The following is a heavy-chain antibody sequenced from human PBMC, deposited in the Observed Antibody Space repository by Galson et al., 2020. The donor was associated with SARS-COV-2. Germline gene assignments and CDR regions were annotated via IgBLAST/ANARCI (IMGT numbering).Heavy chain of an antibody. CDR2: ISWNSGSI. V-gene: IGHV3-9*01. CDR3: AKDVASWYERSGWFDP. D-gene: IGHD6-13*01. CDR1: GFTFDDYA. Sequence: GGSLRLSCAASGFTFDDYAMHWVRQAPGKGLEWVSGISWNSGSIGYADSVKGRFTISRDNAKNSLYLQMNSLRAEDTALYYCAKDVASWYERSGWFDPWGQGTLVTVSS. J-gene: IGHJ5*02.